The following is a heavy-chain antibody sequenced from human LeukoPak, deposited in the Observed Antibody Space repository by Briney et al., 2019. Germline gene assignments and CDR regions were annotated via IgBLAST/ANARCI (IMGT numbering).Heavy chain of an antibody. CDR2: ISSSSSYI. V-gene: IGHV3-21*01. D-gene: IGHD2-2*02. CDR3: ARDPGYCSSTSCYRVDYFDY. CDR1: GFTFSSYS. Sequence: GGSLRLSCAASGFTFSSYSMNWVRQAPGKGLEWVSSISSSSSYIYYADSVKGRFTISRDNAKNSLYLQMNSLRAEDTAVYYCARDPGYCSSTSCYRVDYFDYWGQGTLVTVSS. J-gene: IGHJ4*02.